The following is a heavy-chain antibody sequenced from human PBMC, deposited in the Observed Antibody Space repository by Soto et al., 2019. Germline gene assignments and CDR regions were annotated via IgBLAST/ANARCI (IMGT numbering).Heavy chain of an antibody. Sequence: QVHLVESGGGLVKPGGSLRISCAASGFTFSDYYMSWVRQAPGRGLEWISYSSNSGTFARYATSVKGRFSISRDNANNSLYLEMNSLRVEDMAVYYCARSGDNFNVLDYWGQGTPVTVSS. J-gene: IGHJ4*02. V-gene: IGHV3-11*06. D-gene: IGHD1-1*01. CDR3: ARSGDNFNVLDY. CDR1: GFTFSDYY. CDR2: SSNSGTFA.